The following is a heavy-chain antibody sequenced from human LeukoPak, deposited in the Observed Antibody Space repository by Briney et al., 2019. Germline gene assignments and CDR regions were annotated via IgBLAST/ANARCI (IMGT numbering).Heavy chain of an antibody. CDR3: ALGWPWGWFDP. Sequence: TLSLTCAVSGGSISSGGYSWSWIRQPPRKGLEWIGYIYHSGSTYYNPSLKSRVTISVDRSKNQFSLKLSSVTAADTAVYYCALGWPWGWFDPWGQGTLVTVSS. CDR1: GGSISSGGYS. V-gene: IGHV4-30-2*01. D-gene: IGHD2-21*01. CDR2: IYHSGST. J-gene: IGHJ5*02.